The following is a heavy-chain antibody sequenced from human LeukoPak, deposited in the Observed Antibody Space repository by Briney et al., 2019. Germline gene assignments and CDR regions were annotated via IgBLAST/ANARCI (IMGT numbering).Heavy chain of an antibody. CDR3: AGIVMVRGVMGFDY. J-gene: IGHJ4*02. CDR1: GGTFSSYA. D-gene: IGHD3-10*01. Sequence: ASVKDSCKASGGTFSSYAISWVRQAPGQGLEWMGRIIPILGIANYAQKFQGRVTITADKSTSTAYMELSSLRSEDTAVYYCAGIVMVRGVMGFDYWGQGTLVTVSS. CDR2: IIPILGIA. V-gene: IGHV1-69*04.